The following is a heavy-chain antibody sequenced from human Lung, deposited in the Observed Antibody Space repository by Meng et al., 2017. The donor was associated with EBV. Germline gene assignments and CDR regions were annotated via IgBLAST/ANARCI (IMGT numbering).Heavy chain of an antibody. J-gene: IGHJ4*02. D-gene: IGHD6-19*01. CDR3: AKEELSSGWVAAGRFDY. CDR2: ISYDGSNK. Sequence: VHMVVEGGVACRAGRARWLSCEASGFHFSSYGMHWVRQAPGKGLEWVAVISYDGSNKYYADSVKGRFTISRDNSKNTLYLQMNSLRAEDTAVYYCAKEELSSGWVAAGRFDYWGQGTLVTVSS. CDR1: GFHFSSYG. V-gene: IGHV3-30*18.